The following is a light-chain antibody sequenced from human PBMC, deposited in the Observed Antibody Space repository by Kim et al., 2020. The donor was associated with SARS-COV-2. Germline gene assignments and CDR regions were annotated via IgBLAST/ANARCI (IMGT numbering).Light chain of an antibody. CDR3: QQSYRPMYT. J-gene: IGKJ2*01. Sequence: DIQMTQSPSSLSASVGDRVTITCRASQSISSYLNWYQQKPGKAPKLLIYAASSLQSGVPSRFSGSGSGTDFTLTISSLQPEDFATYYCQQSYRPMYTFGQGTKLEI. CDR2: AAS. V-gene: IGKV1-39*01. CDR1: QSISSY.